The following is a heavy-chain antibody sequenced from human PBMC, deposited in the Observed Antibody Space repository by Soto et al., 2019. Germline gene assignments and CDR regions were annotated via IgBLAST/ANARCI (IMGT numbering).Heavy chain of an antibody. CDR2: INHSGST. CDR3: ARYGRLGQFDY. V-gene: IGHV4-34*01. J-gene: IGHJ4*02. D-gene: IGHD6-19*01. CDR1: GGSFSGYY. Sequence: SETLSLTCAVYGGSFSGYYWSWIRQPPGKGLEWIGEINHSGSTNYNPSLKSRVTISVDTSKNQFSLKLSSVTAADTAVYYCARYGRLGQFDYCGQGTLVTVSS.